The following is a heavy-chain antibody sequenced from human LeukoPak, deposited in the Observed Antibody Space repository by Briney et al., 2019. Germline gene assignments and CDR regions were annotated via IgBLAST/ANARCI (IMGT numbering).Heavy chain of an antibody. Sequence: PSETLSLTCAVYGGSFSGYYWSWIRQPPGKGLEWIGEINHSGSTNYNPSLKSRVTISVDTSKNQFSLKLSSVTAADTAVYYCAGGVVVAATLFDYWGQGTLVTVSS. CDR3: AGGVVVAATLFDY. CDR2: INHSGST. CDR1: GGSFSGYY. J-gene: IGHJ4*02. D-gene: IGHD2-15*01. V-gene: IGHV4-34*01.